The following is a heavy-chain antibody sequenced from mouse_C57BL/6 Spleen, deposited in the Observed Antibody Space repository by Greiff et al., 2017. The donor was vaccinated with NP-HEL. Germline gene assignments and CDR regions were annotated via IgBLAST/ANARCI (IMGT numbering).Heavy chain of an antibody. J-gene: IGHJ1*03. D-gene: IGHD2-5*01. V-gene: IGHV1-52*01. CDR2: IDPSDSET. CDR3: ARRVYRNYVGYFDV. Sequence: VQLQQSGAELVRPGSSVKLSCKASGYTFTSYWMHWVKQRPIQGLEWIGNIDPSDSETHYNQKFKDKATLTVDKSSSTAYMQLNSLTSEDSAVYYCARRVYRNYVGYFDVWGTGTTVTVSS. CDR1: GYTFTSYW.